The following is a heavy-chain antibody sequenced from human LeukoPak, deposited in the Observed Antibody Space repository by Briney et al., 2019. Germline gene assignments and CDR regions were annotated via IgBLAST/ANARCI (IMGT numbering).Heavy chain of an antibody. CDR1: GGSISSYY. CDR3: ARLEDQLLKDAFDI. V-gene: IGHV4-59*08. Sequence: SETLSLTCTVSGGSISSYYWSWIRQPPGKGLEWIGYIYYSGSTNYNPSLKSRVTISVDTSKNQFSLKLSSVTAADTAVYYCARLEDQLLKDAFDIWGQGTMVTVSS. J-gene: IGHJ3*02. D-gene: IGHD2-2*01. CDR2: IYYSGST.